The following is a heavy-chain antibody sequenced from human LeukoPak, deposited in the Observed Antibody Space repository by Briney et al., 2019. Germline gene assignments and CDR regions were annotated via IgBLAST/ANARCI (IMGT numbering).Heavy chain of an antibody. Sequence: SETLSLTCTVSGGSISGYYWSWIRQPPGKGLEWIAYIYYSGSINYNPSLKSRVTISVDTSKKQFSLKLSSVTAADTAVYYCARVAYCGGDCYSFDYWGQGTLVTVSS. V-gene: IGHV4-59*01. CDR2: IYYSGSI. CDR1: GGSISGYY. J-gene: IGHJ4*02. D-gene: IGHD2-21*02. CDR3: ARVAYCGGDCYSFDY.